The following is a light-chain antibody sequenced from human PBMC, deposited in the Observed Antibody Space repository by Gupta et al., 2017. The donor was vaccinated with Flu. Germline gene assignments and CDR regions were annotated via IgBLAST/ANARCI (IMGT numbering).Light chain of an antibody. CDR3: QQRSNSPPIT. V-gene: IGKV3-11*01. Sequence: EIVLTQSPATLSLSPGERATLSCRASQSVSSYLDWYQQKPGQAPRLLIYDASNMDTGIPARFSGSGSGTDFTLTISSLEPEDFAVYYCQQRSNSPPITFGQGTPVEIK. CDR1: QSVSSY. CDR2: DAS. J-gene: IGKJ5*01.